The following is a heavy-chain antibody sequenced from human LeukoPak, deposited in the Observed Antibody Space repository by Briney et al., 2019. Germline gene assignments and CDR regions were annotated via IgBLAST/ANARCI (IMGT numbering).Heavy chain of an antibody. CDR2: ISGSGSDP. CDR3: AKGQGFSSTWYADQ. V-gene: IGHV3-23*01. D-gene: IGHD6-13*01. Sequence: GGSPRLSYAASGFTFSSYDMSWVRQAPGKGLEWVSTISGSGSDPSYADAVRGRFTISKDNPKNNLYLQMNNLRDEDTALYLCAKGQGFSSTWYADQWGQGSMVTVSS. CDR1: GFTFSSYD. J-gene: IGHJ5*02.